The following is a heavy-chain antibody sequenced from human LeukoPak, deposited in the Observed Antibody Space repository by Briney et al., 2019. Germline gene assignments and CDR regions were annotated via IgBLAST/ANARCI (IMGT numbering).Heavy chain of an antibody. CDR1: GFSLSTSGVG. CDR3: AHPILDYYDSSGYYSSQYYFDY. D-gene: IGHD3-22*01. Sequence: SGPTLVNPTQTLTLTCTFSGFSLSTSGVGVGWIRQPPGKALEWLALIYWNDDKRYSPSLKSRLTITKDTSKNQVVLTMTNMDPVDTATYYCAHPILDYYDSSGYYSSQYYFDYWGQGTLVTISS. V-gene: IGHV2-5*01. CDR2: IYWNDDK. J-gene: IGHJ4*02.